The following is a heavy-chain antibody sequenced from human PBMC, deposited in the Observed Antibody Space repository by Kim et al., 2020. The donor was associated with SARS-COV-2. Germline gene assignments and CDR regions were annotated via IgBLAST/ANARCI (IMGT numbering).Heavy chain of an antibody. V-gene: IGHV3-21*01. Sequence: GGSLRLSCAASGFTFSSYSMNWVRQAPGKGLEWVSSISSSSSYIYYADSVKGRFTISRDNAKNSLYLQMNSLRAEDTAVYYCASDSRVRGGSIQSWYYGMDVWGQGTTVTVSS. CDR2: ISSSSSYI. D-gene: IGHD3-10*01. CDR3: ASDSRVRGGSIQSWYYGMDV. J-gene: IGHJ6*02. CDR1: GFTFSSYS.